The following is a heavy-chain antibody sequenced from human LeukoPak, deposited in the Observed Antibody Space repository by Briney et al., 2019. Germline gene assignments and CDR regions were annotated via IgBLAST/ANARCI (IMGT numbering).Heavy chain of an antibody. CDR3: VKDRVGTWEPIDY. V-gene: IGHV3-23*01. Sequence: GGSLRLSCAASGFTFSSCVMSWVRQAPGKGLEWVSAISGSGDTTYYAESVRGRFTISRDISKNTLYLQMNSLRVEDTAVYYCVKDRVGTWEPIDYWGQGTLVTVSS. D-gene: IGHD1-26*01. CDR1: GFTFSSCV. J-gene: IGHJ4*02. CDR2: ISGSGDTT.